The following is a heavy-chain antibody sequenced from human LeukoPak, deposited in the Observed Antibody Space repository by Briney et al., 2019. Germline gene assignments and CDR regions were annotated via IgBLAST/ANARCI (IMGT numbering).Heavy chain of an antibody. CDR1: GFTFSNYA. V-gene: IGHV3-30-3*01. D-gene: IGHD6-13*01. Sequence: PGRSLRLSCAASGFTFSNYALHWVRQAPGKGLEWVAVISYDGSNKYYADSVKGRFTISRDNSKNTLYLQMNSLRAEDTAVYYCARGETSSSWLIDYWGQGTLVTVSS. CDR2: ISYDGSNK. CDR3: ARGETSSSWLIDY. J-gene: IGHJ4*02.